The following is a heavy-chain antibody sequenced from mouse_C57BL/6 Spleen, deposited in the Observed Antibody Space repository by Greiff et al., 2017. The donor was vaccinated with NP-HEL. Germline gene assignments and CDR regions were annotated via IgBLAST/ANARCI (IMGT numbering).Heavy chain of an antibody. D-gene: IGHD1-1*01. J-gene: IGHJ1*03. Sequence: EVKLVESGGGLVKPGGSLKPSCAASGFTFSSYAMSWVRQTPEKRLEWVATISDGGSYTYYPDNVKGRFTISRDNAKNNLYLQMSHLKSEDTAMYYCARDYGSLYWYFDVWGTGTTVTVSS. CDR1: GFTFSSYA. V-gene: IGHV5-4*01. CDR2: ISDGGSYT. CDR3: ARDYGSLYWYFDV.